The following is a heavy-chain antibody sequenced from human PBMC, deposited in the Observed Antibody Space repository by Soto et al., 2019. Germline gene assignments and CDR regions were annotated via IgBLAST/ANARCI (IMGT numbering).Heavy chain of an antibody. CDR1: GGTFSSYA. CDR2: IIPIFGTA. CDR3: ARFKVVAAIGFHYYYGMDA. V-gene: IGHV1-69*06. Sequence: SVKVSCKASGGTFSSYAISWVRQAPGRGLEWMGGIIPIFGTANYAQKFQGRVTITADKSTSTAYMELSSLRSEDTAVYYCARFKVVAAIGFHYYYGMDAWGQGTTVTVSS. D-gene: IGHD2-21*02. J-gene: IGHJ6*02.